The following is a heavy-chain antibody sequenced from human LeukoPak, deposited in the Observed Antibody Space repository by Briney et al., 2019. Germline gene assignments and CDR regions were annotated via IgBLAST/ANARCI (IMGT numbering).Heavy chain of an antibody. CDR1: GGSISSSNW. Sequence: SETLSLTCAVSGGSISSSNWWSWVRQPPGKGLEWIGEIHHSGSTSYNPSLKSRVTISVDKSKNQFSLKLSSVTAADTAVYYCARDVEYSSPSWGSKPYYYYYMDVWGKGTTVTVSS. CDR3: ARDVEYSSPSWGSKPYYYYYMDV. D-gene: IGHD6-6*01. V-gene: IGHV4-4*02. CDR2: IHHSGST. J-gene: IGHJ6*03.